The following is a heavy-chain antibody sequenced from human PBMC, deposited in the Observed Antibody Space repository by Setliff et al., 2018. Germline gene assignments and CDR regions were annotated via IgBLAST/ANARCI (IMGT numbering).Heavy chain of an antibody. V-gene: IGHV5-51*01. J-gene: IGHJ3*02. D-gene: IGHD3-3*01. Sequence: GESLKLSCEGSGYSFTNYWIVWVRQMPGKGLEWMGIIYPGDSDTRYSPSFQVQVTISADKSISIAYLQWSSLKAPDTAMYYYARQAISGADAFDIWGQGTLVTVSS. CDR1: GYSFTNYW. CDR2: IYPGDSDT. CDR3: ARQAISGADAFDI.